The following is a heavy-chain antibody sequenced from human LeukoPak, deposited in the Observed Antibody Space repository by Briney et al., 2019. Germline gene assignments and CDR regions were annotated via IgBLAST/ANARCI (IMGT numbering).Heavy chain of an antibody. CDR3: ARLSSSWYKYYFDY. Sequence: SETLSLTCAVYGGSFSGYYWGWIRQPPGKGLEWIGEINHSGSTNYNPSLKSRVTISVDTSKNQFSLKLSSVTAADTAVYYCARLSSSWYKYYFDYWGQGTLVTVSS. J-gene: IGHJ4*02. D-gene: IGHD6-13*01. CDR1: GGSFSGYY. CDR2: INHSGST. V-gene: IGHV4-34*01.